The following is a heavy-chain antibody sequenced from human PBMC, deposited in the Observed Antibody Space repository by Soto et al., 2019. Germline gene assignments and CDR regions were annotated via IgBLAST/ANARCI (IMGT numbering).Heavy chain of an antibody. CDR2: IYYSGST. CDR3: ARLSRPYYDSSLSEYFQQ. V-gene: IGHV4-31*03. Sequence: PSETLSLTCTVSGGSISSGGYYWSWIRQHPGKGLEWIGYIYYSGSTYYNPSLKSRVTISVDTSKNQFSLKLSSVTAADTAMYYCARLSRPYYDSSLSEYFQQWGQGTLCT. D-gene: IGHD3-22*01. CDR1: GGSISSGGYY. J-gene: IGHJ1*01.